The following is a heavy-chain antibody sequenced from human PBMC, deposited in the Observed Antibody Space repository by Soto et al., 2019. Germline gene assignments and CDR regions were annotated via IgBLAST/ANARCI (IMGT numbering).Heavy chain of an antibody. V-gene: IGHV5-51*01. Sequence: GESLKISCNTSGYSFNIYWIGWVRQMPGKGLEWMGIIYPVDSDTRYSPSFQGQVTISVDKSINTAYLQWSSLKASDTAMYYCARAIGHCSSSSCYTFDYWGQGTVVTVSS. J-gene: IGHJ4*02. CDR3: ARAIGHCSSSSCYTFDY. CDR1: GYSFNIYW. CDR2: IYPVDSDT. D-gene: IGHD2-2*02.